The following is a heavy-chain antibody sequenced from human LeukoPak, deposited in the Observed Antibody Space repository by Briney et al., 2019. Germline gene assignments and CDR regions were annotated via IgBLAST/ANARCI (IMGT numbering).Heavy chain of an antibody. Sequence: SETLPLTCAVSGGSLSSGGYSWSWIRQPPGKGLEWIGYIYHSGSTYYNPSLKSRVTISVDRSKNQFSLKLSSVTAADTAVYYCARDEIRRDGYNLPTNWGQGTLVTVSS. CDR2: IYHSGST. D-gene: IGHD5-24*01. CDR1: GGSLSSGGYS. J-gene: IGHJ4*02. V-gene: IGHV4-30-2*01. CDR3: ARDEIRRDGYNLPTN.